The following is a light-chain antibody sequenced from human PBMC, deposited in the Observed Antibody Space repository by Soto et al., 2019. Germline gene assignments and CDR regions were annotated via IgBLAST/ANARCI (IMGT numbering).Light chain of an antibody. CDR3: QQYYSYPPT. Sequence: IQMTHSPSTLSGSVGDRFTITFRASQGISSYLAWYQQKPGKAPKLLIYAASTLQSGVPSRFSGSGSGTDFTLTISCLQSEDFATYYCQQYYSYPPTFGQGTKVDIK. V-gene: IGKV1-8*01. J-gene: IGKJ1*01. CDR1: QGISSY. CDR2: AAS.